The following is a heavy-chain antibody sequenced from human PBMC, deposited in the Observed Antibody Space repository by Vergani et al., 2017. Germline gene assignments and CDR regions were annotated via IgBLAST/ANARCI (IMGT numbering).Heavy chain of an antibody. CDR2: INTNNGDP. J-gene: IGHJ4*03. V-gene: IGHV7-4-1*02. CDR3: AREGGPHSI. D-gene: IGHD2-21*01. Sequence: QVLVVQSGSEFKKPGASVKVSCKTSGYTFNTYAICWVRQPPGQGLEWMGWINTNNGDPTYDQDFTGRFIFSLDTSASTAYLEINNLKPEDTAFYYCAREGGPHSIWGQGTLVTVSS. CDR1: GYTFNTYA.